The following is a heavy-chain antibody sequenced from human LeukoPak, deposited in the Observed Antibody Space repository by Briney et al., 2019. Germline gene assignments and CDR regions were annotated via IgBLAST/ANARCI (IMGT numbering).Heavy chain of an antibody. V-gene: IGHV3-30*18. CDR2: ISYDGSNK. J-gene: IGHJ5*02. Sequence: GGSLGLSCAASGFTFSSYGMHWVRQAPGKGLEWVAVISYDGSNKYYADSVKGRFTISRDNSKNTLYLQMNSLRAEDTAVYYCAKDSKNDWFDPWGQGTLVTVSS. CDR3: AKDSKNDWFDP. CDR1: GFTFSSYG.